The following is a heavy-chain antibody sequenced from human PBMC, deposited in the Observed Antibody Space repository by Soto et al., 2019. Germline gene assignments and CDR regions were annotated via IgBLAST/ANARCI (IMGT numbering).Heavy chain of an antibody. CDR3: ARVIPIVRGDLYYSSGMDV. V-gene: IGHV3-74*01. CDR2: INSDGRST. D-gene: IGHD3-10*01. Sequence: GGSLRLSCAASGVTFSSYWMHWVRQAPGKGLVWGSRINSDGRSTSYADSVKGRVTISRDNAKNTLYLQMNSLRAEDTAVYYCARVIPIVRGDLYYSSGMDVWGKGPXVPVSS. CDR1: GVTFSSYW. J-gene: IGHJ6*04.